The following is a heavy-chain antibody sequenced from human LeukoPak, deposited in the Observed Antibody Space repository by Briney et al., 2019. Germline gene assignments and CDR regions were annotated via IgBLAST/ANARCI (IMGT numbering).Heavy chain of an antibody. CDR1: GGSISSGGYS. D-gene: IGHD3-22*01. CDR3: ARGSDDSSGGGFDP. CDR2: IYHSGST. V-gene: IGHV4-30-2*01. Sequence: KPSQTLSLTCAVSGGSISSGGYSWSWLRQPPGKGLEWIGYIYHSGSTYYDPSLKSRVTISVDRSKNQFSLKLSSVTAADTAVYYCARGSDDSSGGGFDPWGQGTLVTVSS. J-gene: IGHJ5*02.